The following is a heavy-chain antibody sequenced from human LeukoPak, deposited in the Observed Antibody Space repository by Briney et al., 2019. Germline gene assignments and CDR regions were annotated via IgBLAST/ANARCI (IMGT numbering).Heavy chain of an antibody. D-gene: IGHD2-2*01. V-gene: IGHV4-59*08. CDR2: IYYSGST. CDR3: GTQRSTSGWLDY. J-gene: IGHJ4*02. Sequence: SETLSLTCTVCWGSINSYYWSCIRQPPGTGLQWIGYIYYSGSTNYNPSLKSRVTISVDTSKNQFSLKLSSVDAADTAIYYYGTQRSTSGWLDYWGQGTQVTVSS. CDR1: WGSINSYY.